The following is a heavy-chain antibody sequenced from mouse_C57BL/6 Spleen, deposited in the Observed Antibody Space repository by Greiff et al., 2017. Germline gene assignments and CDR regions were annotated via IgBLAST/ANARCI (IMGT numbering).Heavy chain of an antibody. CDR2: ISYDGSN. CDR1: GYSITSGYY. D-gene: IGHD1-1*01. V-gene: IGHV3-6*01. J-gene: IGHJ2*01. CDR3: ARITTVVPYFDY. Sequence: EVQRVESGPGLVKPSQSLSLTCSVTGYSITSGYYWNWIRQFPGNKLEWMGYISYDGSNNYNPSLKNRISITRDTSKDQVFLKLNSVTTEDAATYSCARITTVVPYFDYWGQGTTLTVSS.